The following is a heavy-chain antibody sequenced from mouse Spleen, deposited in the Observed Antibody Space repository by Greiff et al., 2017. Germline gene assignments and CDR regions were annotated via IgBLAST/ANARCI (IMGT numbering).Heavy chain of an antibody. D-gene: IGHD2-4*01. CDR1: GYTFTSYW. V-gene: IGHV1-7*01. Sequence: VQLQQSGAELAKPGASVKLSCKASGYTFTSYWMHWVKQRPGQGLEWIGYINPSSGYTKYNQKFKDKATLTADKSSSTAYVQLSSLTYEDSAVYYCVGRGLRLYFDYWGQGTTLTVSS. CDR2: INPSSGYT. CDR3: VGRGLRLYFDY. J-gene: IGHJ2*01.